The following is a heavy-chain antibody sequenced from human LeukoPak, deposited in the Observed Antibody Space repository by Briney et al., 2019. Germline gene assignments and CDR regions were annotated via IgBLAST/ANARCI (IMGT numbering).Heavy chain of an antibody. CDR1: GFTFSSYE. CDR3: ARPRGGYNTFDY. CDR2: IGTTSSTST. D-gene: IGHD5-24*01. V-gene: IGHV3-48*01. Sequence: GGSLRLSCAASGFTFSSYEMNWVRQAPGKGLEWVSYIGTTSSTSTYYADSVKGRFTISRDNAKNSLYLQMNSLRAEDTAVYYCARPRGGYNTFDYWGQGTLVTVSS. J-gene: IGHJ4*02.